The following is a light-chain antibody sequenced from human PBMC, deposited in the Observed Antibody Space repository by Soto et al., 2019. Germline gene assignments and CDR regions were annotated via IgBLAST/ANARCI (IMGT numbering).Light chain of an antibody. CDR2: AAS. Sequence: DIQLTQSPSFLSASVGDRVTITCRASQDISDYLAWYQQRPGKAPNLLIYAASTLQSGVPSRFSGSGSGTDFTLTISSLQPEDIATYYCQQSYGIPWTFGQGTKVDIK. V-gene: IGKV1-39*01. J-gene: IGKJ1*01. CDR1: QDISDY. CDR3: QQSYGIPWT.